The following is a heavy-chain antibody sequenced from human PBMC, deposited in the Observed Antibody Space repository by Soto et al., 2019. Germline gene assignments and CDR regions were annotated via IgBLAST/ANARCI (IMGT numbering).Heavy chain of an antibody. D-gene: IGHD3-9*01. Sequence: GVSLGLSFVASGFTFSTYTMNWVRPAPGKGLEWVSGILAGGNTYYADSVKGRFTISRDNSQNSVFLQMNSLRDEDTAIYYCTKDRRPDGFLTFDYWGQGTQVTVSS. CDR1: GFTFSTYT. V-gene: IGHV3-23*01. CDR3: TKDRRPDGFLTFDY. J-gene: IGHJ4*02. CDR2: ILAGGNT.